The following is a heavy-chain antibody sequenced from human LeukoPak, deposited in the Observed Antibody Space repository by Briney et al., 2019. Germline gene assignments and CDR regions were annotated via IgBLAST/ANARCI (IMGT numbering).Heavy chain of an antibody. CDR3: ARQAFPFGEWSANYYYYMDV. J-gene: IGHJ6*03. CDR2: IYYSGST. V-gene: IGHV4-39*01. CDR1: GGSISSSSYY. Sequence: NPSETLSLTCTVSGGSISSSSYYWGWIRQPPGKGLEWIGSIYYSGSTYYNPSLKSRVTISVDTSKNQFSLKLSSVTAADTAVYYCARQAFPFGEWSANYYYYMDVWGKGTTVTISS. D-gene: IGHD3-10*01.